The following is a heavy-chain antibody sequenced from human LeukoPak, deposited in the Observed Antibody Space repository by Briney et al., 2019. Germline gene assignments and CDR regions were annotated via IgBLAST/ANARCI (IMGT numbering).Heavy chain of an antibody. Sequence: GGSLTLSCAASEFTVSNHYMSWIRQAPGKGLEWVSAMYSGGSTFHAASVKGRFTISRDNSKNTLYLQMNSLRAEDTAVYYCAKIGINGEGYGYWGQGTLVTVSS. CDR2: MYSGGST. V-gene: IGHV3-53*01. CDR3: AKIGINGEGYGY. J-gene: IGHJ4*02. D-gene: IGHD3-16*01. CDR1: EFTVSNHY.